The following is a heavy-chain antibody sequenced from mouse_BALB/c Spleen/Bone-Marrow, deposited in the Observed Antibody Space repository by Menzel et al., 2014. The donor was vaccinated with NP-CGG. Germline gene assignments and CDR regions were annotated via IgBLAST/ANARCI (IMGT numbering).Heavy chain of an antibody. J-gene: IGHJ2*01. CDR1: GFTFTDYY. V-gene: IGHV7-3*02. Sequence: EVKLMESGGGLVQPGGSLRLSCATSGFTFTDYYMIWVRRPPGKALEWLGFIRNKANGYTTEYSASVKGRFTISRDNSHNILYIQMNTLRAEDSAAYYCARDKGRVFFDYWGQGTTLTVSS. CDR2: IRNKANGYTT. CDR3: ARDKGRVFFDY.